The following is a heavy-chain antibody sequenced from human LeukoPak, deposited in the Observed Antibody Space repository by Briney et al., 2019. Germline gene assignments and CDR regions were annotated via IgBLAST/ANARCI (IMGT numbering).Heavy chain of an antibody. J-gene: IGHJ6*03. CDR1: GGSISSFY. CDR2: IYTSGST. V-gene: IGHV4-4*07. D-gene: IGHD6-19*01. CDR3: AREVIAVAGGYYYYYYMDV. Sequence: SSETLSLTCTVSGGSISSFYWSWIRQPAGKGLEWIGRIYTSGSTNYNPSLKSRVTMSVDTSKNQFSLKLSSVTAADTAVYYCAREVIAVAGGYYYYYYMDVWGKGTTVTISS.